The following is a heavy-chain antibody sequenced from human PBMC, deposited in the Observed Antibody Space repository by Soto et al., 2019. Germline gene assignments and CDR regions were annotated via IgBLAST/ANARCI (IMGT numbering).Heavy chain of an antibody. CDR1: GGSISSSSYY. J-gene: IGHJ4*02. V-gene: IGHV4-39*07. Sequence: PSETLSLTCTVSGGSISSSSYYWGWIRQPPGKGLEWIGSIYYSGSTYYNPSLKSRLTISVDRSKNQFSLQLTSVTAAGTAVYYCATTYGNAWYTYWGQGTQVTVSS. CDR2: IYYSGST. CDR3: ATTYGNAWYTY. D-gene: IGHD6-13*01.